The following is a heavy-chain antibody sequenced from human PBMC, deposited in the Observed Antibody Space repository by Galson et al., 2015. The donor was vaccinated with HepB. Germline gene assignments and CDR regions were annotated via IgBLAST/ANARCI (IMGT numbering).Heavy chain of an antibody. Sequence: SVKVSCKASGYSFTGYYMHWVRQAPGQGLEWMGWINTNTGNPTYAQGFTGRFVFSLDTPVSTAYLQISSLKAEDTAVYYCARGNGYFDYWGQGTLVTVSS. J-gene: IGHJ4*02. V-gene: IGHV7-4-1*02. CDR3: ARGNGYFDY. D-gene: IGHD2-8*01. CDR1: GYSFTGYY. CDR2: INTNTGNP.